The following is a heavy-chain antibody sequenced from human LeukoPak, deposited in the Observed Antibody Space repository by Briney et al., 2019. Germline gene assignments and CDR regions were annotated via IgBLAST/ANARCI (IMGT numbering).Heavy chain of an antibody. Sequence: GGSLRLSCAASGFTFSRSWMSWVRQAPGKGLVWVASIKQDGSEEYYVDSLKGRFTISRDNAKNSLYLQMNSLGAEDTAVYYCARSYYWGQGTLVTVSS. CDR1: GFTFSRSW. CDR2: IKQDGSEE. J-gene: IGHJ4*02. V-gene: IGHV3-7*01. CDR3: ARSYY.